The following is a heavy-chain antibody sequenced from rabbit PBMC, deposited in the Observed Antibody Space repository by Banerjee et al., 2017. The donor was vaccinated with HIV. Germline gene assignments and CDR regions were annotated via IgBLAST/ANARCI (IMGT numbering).Heavy chain of an antibody. CDR1: GFSFSSGYY. Sequence: QQQLEESGGGLVKPGGTLTLTCKASGFSFSSGYYICWVRQAPGKGLEWIACIYAGSSGSTAYASWAKGRFTISKTSSTTVTLQMTSLTAADTATYFCARDLAGVIGWNFNLWGPGTLVTVS. J-gene: IGHJ4*01. CDR3: ARDLAGVIGWNFNL. CDR2: IYAGSSGST. D-gene: IGHD4-1*01. V-gene: IGHV1S45*01.